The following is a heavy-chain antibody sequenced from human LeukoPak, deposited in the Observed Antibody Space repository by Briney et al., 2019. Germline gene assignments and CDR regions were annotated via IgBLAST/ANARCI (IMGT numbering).Heavy chain of an antibody. J-gene: IGHJ6*03. D-gene: IGHD1-7*01. CDR1: GFTFSRYG. V-gene: IGHV3-33*06. CDR2: IWYDESNS. CDR3: AKSFLELEAYDYYMDV. Sequence: PGRSLRLSCAASGFTFSRYGMHWVRQAPGQGLERVAVIWYDESNSYYADSVKGRFTISRDNSKKTLYLQMNSLRAEDTAVYYCAKSFLELEAYDYYMDVWGKGTTVTVSS.